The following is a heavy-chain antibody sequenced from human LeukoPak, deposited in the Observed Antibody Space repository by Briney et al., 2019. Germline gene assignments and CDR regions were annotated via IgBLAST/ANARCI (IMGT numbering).Heavy chain of an antibody. D-gene: IGHD4/OR15-4a*01. Sequence: GGSLRLSCAVSGFTFSSYGMSWVRQAPGKGLEWVSAISGSGGSTHYSDSVKGRFTISRDNSKNTLYLQMNSLRAEDTAVYYCARRAGAYSHPYDYWGQGTLVTVSS. CDR3: ARRAGAYSHPYDY. J-gene: IGHJ4*02. CDR2: ISGSGGST. V-gene: IGHV3-23*01. CDR1: GFTFSSYG.